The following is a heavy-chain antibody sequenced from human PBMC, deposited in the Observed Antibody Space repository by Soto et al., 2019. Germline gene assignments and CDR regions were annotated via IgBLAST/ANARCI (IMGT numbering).Heavy chain of an antibody. V-gene: IGHV1-18*01. CDR3: ARDPGAASFDF. D-gene: IGHD2-15*01. CDR2: INTSNDNK. J-gene: IGHJ4*02. CDR1: GYTLTNYG. Sequence: ASVKVSCKASGYTLTNYGISWVLQAPGEGLEWVGWINTSNDNKLYAQKLQGRLTLTTDTSTSTAYMDLTTLRSDDTAVYFCARDPGAASFDFWAQGTLVTVSS.